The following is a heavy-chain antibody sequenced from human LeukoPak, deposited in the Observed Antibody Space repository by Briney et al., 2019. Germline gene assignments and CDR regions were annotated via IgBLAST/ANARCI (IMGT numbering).Heavy chain of an antibody. D-gene: IGHD1-26*01. J-gene: IGHJ4*02. CDR2: IYFSGST. V-gene: IGHV4-39*01. CDR3: ARHPYSGSPFDY. Sequence: TSSETLSLTCTVSGGSISSSSYYWGWIRQPPGKGLEWIGSIYFSGSTYYNPSLKSRVTISIDTSKNQFSLKLSSVTAADTAVYYCARHPYSGSPFDYWGQGTLVTVSS. CDR1: GGSISSSSYY.